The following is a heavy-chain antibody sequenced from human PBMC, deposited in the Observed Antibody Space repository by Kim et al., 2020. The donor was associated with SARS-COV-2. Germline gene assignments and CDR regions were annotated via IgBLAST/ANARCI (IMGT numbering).Heavy chain of an antibody. V-gene: IGHV3-30*04. J-gene: IGHJ4*02. D-gene: IGHD2-2*01. Sequence: GGSLRLFCAASGFTFSSYAMHWVRQAPGKGLEWVAVISYDGSNKYYADSVKGRFTISRDNSKNTLYLQMNSLRAEDTAVYYCARGGGCSSTSCYGWIDYWGQGTLVTVSS. CDR1: GFTFSSYA. CDR2: ISYDGSNK. CDR3: ARGGGCSSTSCYGWIDY.